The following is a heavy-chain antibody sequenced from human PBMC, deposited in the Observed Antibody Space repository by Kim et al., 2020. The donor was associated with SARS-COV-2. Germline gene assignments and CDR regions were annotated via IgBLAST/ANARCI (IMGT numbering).Heavy chain of an antibody. Sequence: SETLSLTCTVSGGSVSDSGYHWAWIRQPPGKGLEWIGSIYHSGTTYYSPSLKSRVTISVDTSRNQFSLRLSSVTASDTALYYCTREDRSSSGYWGQGTQVTVSS. CDR3: TREDRSSSGY. D-gene: IGHD6-6*01. CDR2: IYHSGTT. V-gene: IGHV4-39*02. CDR1: GGSVSDSGYH. J-gene: IGHJ4*02.